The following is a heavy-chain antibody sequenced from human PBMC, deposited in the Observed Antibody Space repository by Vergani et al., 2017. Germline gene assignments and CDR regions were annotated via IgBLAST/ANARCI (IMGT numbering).Heavy chain of an antibody. Sequence: EMQLVESGGGLIQPGGSLRLSCAASGFTVSSNYMSWVRQAPGKGLEWVSVIFSGGSTYYADSVKGRFTISRDNSKNKLYLQMNSLRAEDTAVYYCAIARGYSSSYFDYWGQGTLVTVSS. D-gene: IGHD6-6*01. CDR1: GFTVSSNY. V-gene: IGHV3-53*01. J-gene: IGHJ4*02. CDR2: IFSGGST. CDR3: AIARGYSSSYFDY.